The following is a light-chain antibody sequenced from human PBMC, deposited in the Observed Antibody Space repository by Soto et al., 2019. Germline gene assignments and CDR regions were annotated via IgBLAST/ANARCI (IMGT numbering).Light chain of an antibody. V-gene: IGLV8-61*01. CDR1: SGSVSTSYY. CDR3: VLYVGSGISV. J-gene: IGLJ1*01. Sequence: QAVVTQEPSFSVSPGGTVTLTCGLSSGSVSTSYYPSWYQQTPGQAPRTLIYSTNTRSSGVPDRFSGSILGNKAAPTITGAQADDESDYYCVLYVGSGISVFGTGTKLTVL. CDR2: STN.